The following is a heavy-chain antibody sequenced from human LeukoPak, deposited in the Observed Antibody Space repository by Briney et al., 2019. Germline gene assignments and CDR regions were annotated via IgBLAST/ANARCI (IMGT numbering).Heavy chain of an antibody. Sequence: ASVKVSCKASGYTFTGNYMHWVRQAPGQGLEWMGWINPNSGGANYAQKFQGRVTMTRDTSISTAYMELSRLRSDDTAVYYCARFRLRRGKEIGYWGQGTLVTVSS. CDR3: ARFRLRRGKEIGY. V-gene: IGHV1-2*02. D-gene: IGHD3-3*01. J-gene: IGHJ4*02. CDR2: INPNSGGA. CDR1: GYTFTGNY.